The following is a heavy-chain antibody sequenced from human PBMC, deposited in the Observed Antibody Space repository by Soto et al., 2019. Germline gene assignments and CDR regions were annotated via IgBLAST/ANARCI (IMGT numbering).Heavy chain of an antibody. V-gene: IGHV4-59*01. CDR1: GGSISSYY. CDR3: ARAVSYGGYYYFGMDV. CDR2: IYYSGST. D-gene: IGHD1-26*01. J-gene: IGHJ6*02. Sequence: SETLSLTCTVSGGSISSYYWSWIRQPPGKGLEWIGYIYYSGSTNYNPSLKSRVTISVDTSKNQFSLKLSSVTAADTAVYYCARAVSYGGYYYFGMDVWGQGTTVTVSS.